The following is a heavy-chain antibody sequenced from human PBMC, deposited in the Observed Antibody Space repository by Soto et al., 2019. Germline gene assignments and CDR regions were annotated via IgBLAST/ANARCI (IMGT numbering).Heavy chain of an antibody. J-gene: IGHJ4*02. Sequence: ASVKVSCKASGYTFTSYGISWVRQAPGQGLEWMGWISAYNGNTNYAQKLQGRVTMTTEKSTRTAYMELRSLRSDDTAVYYCARVFMITFGGVIASLDYWGQGTLVTVSS. CDR3: ARVFMITFGGVIASLDY. V-gene: IGHV1-18*01. D-gene: IGHD3-16*02. CDR1: GYTFTSYG. CDR2: ISAYNGNT.